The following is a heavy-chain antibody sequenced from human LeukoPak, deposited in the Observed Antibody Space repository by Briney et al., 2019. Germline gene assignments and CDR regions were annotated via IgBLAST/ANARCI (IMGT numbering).Heavy chain of an antibody. CDR1: GFTVSNDY. CDR2: IYSGGNT. J-gene: IGHJ4*02. CDR3: ARDSSLWFGAT. D-gene: IGHD3-10*01. Sequence: PGGSLRLSCAASGFTVSNDYMTWVRQAPGKGLEWVSIIYSGGNTYYADSVKGRFTISRDNSKNTVYLQMSSLRVEDTAVYYCARDSSLWFGATWGQGTLVIVSS. V-gene: IGHV3-53*01.